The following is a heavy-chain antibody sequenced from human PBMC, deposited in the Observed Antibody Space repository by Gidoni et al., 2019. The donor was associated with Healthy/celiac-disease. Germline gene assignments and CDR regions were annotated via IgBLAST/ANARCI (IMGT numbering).Heavy chain of an antibody. CDR2: IYSGGST. D-gene: IGHD5-18*01. Sequence: EVQLVESGGGLIQPGGSLRLSCAASGFTVRRNYMSWVRQAPGKGLEWVSVIYSGGSTYYADSVKGRFTISRDNSKNTLYLQMNSLRAEDTAGYYCARAGKPLGYSYGPANWGQGTLVTVSS. J-gene: IGHJ4*02. CDR1: GFTVRRNY. V-gene: IGHV3-53*01. CDR3: ARAGKPLGYSYGPAN.